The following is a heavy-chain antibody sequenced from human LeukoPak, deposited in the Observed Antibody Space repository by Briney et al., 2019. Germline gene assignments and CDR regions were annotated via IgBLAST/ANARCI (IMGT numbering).Heavy chain of an antibody. D-gene: IGHD5-12*01. Sequence: PGGSLRLSCAASGFTFSSYAMSWVRQAPGKGLEWVSYISESTSHIYYADSVKGRFTISRDNAKNSLYLQMNSLRAEDTAIYYCARDRAVKARIGGMDVWGQGTTVIVSS. CDR1: GFTFSSYA. CDR3: ARDRAVKARIGGMDV. J-gene: IGHJ6*02. V-gene: IGHV3-21*06. CDR2: ISESTSHI.